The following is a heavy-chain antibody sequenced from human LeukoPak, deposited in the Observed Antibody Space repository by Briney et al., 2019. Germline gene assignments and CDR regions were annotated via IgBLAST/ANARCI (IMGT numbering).Heavy chain of an antibody. CDR3: ARGLPSSGYFD. D-gene: IGHD6-19*01. J-gene: IGHJ4*02. CDR1: GYIFTGYW. Sequence: GESLKISCKASGYIFTGYWIGWVRQMPGKSLEWMGTMYPSDSDTRYSPSVEGHVTISTDKSGSVAFLEWTSLKTSDSAIYYCARGLPSSGYFDWGQGTLITVSS. V-gene: IGHV5-51*01. CDR2: MYPSDSDT.